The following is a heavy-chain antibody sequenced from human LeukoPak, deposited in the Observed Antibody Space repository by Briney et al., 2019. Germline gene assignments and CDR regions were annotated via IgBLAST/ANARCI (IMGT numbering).Heavy chain of an antibody. CDR2: INSDGINT. J-gene: IGHJ3*02. Sequence: GGSLRLSCAASGFTFSNYWMHWVRQAPGKGLVWVSRINSDGINTSYADSVKGRFTISRDNAKNTLYLQMGSLRTEDMAVYYCARVGDFSVAAFDIWGQGTMVTVSS. CDR3: ARVGDFSVAAFDI. V-gene: IGHV3-74*01. CDR1: GFTFSNYW. D-gene: IGHD3-16*01.